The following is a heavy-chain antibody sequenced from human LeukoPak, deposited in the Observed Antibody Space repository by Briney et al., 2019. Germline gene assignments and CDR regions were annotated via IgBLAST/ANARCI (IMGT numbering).Heavy chain of an antibody. D-gene: IGHD3-22*01. CDR1: GYTLTELS. V-gene: IGHV1-24*01. J-gene: IGHJ4*02. CDR2: FDPEDGET. Sequence: ASVKVSCTVSGYTLTELSMHWVRQAPGKGLEWMGGFDPEDGETIYAQKFQGRVTMTEDTSTDTAYMELSSLRSEDTAVYYCATPTYDSSGYYYMAFDYWGQGTLVTVSS. CDR3: ATPTYDSSGYYYMAFDY.